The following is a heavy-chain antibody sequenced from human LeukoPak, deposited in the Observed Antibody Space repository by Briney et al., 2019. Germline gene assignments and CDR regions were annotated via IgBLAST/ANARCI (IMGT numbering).Heavy chain of an antibody. CDR1: GSSISSYE. V-gene: IGHV3-48*03. CDR2: ISSSGSTV. J-gene: IGHJ4*02. CDR3: AGTDSGSYSRWFDY. Sequence: GGSLRLSCAASGSSISSYEMSWVRQAPGKGLEWVSYISSSGSTVYYADSVKGRSTVSRDNAKNSLYLQMNSLRAEDTAVYYCAGTDSGSYSRWFDYWGQGTLVTVSS. D-gene: IGHD1-26*01.